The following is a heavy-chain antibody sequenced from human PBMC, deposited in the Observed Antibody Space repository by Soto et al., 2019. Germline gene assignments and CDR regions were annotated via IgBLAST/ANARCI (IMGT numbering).Heavy chain of an antibody. V-gene: IGHV2-5*02. Sequence: QITLKESGPTLVKPTQTLTLTCTFSGFSLSSTAVGVNWIRQPPGKALEWLALIYWDDDKQYSPSLKSRLTITKDTSNNQAVLTMTDMDPVDTATYYCAHGSGWLSDYWGQGTLVTVSS. D-gene: IGHD6-19*01. J-gene: IGHJ4*02. CDR3: AHGSGWLSDY. CDR2: IYWDDDK. CDR1: GFSLSSTAVG.